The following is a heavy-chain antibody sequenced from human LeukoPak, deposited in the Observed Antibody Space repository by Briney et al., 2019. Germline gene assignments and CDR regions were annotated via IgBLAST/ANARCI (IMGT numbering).Heavy chain of an antibody. J-gene: IGHJ6*03. D-gene: IGHD3-3*01. CDR3: ARLNGYDFWSGYYLASYYYYYMDV. CDR1: GYTFTGYY. V-gene: IGHV1-2*06. CDR2: INPNSGGT. Sequence: GASVKVSCKASGYTFTGYYMHWVRQAPGQGLEWMGRINPNSGGTNYAQKPQGRVTMTTDTSTSTAYMELRSLRSDDTAVYYCARLNGYDFWSGYYLASYYYYYMDVWGKGTTVTVSS.